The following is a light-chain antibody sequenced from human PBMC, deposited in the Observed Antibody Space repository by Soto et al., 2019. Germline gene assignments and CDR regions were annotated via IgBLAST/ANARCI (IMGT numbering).Light chain of an antibody. CDR1: QSISSW. V-gene: IGKV1-5*03. CDR3: QQYSDNLT. CDR2: KAS. J-gene: IGKJ1*01. Sequence: IQMGQSAATGSASVRNRVTITCRASQSISSWLAWYQQKPGTAPKLLIYKASTLQSGVPSRFSGSGSGTEFTLTISSLQPDDFATYYCQQYSDNLTCGQGTKV.